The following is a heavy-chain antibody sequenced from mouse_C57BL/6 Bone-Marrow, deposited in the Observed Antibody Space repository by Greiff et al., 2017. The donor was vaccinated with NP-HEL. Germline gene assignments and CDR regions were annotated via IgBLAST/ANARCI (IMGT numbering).Heavy chain of an antibody. CDR1: GYTFTSYW. J-gene: IGHJ2*01. D-gene: IGHD4-1*01. CDR3: AGVGTSYYFDY. V-gene: IGHV1-59*01. Sequence: QVQLQQPGAELVRPGTSVKLSCKASGYTFTSYWMHWVKQRPGQGLEWIGVIDPSDSYTNYNQKFKGKATLTVDTSSSTAYMQLSSLTSEDSAVYYCAGVGTSYYFDYWGQGTTLTVSS. CDR2: IDPSDSYT.